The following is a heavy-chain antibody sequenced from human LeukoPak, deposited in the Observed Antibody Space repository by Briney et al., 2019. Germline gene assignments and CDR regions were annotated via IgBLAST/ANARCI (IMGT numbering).Heavy chain of an antibody. Sequence: GASVKVSCKASGYTFTSYYMHWVRQAPGQGLEWMGIINPSGGSTSYAQKLQGRVTMTTDTSTSTAYMELRSLRSDDTAVYYCAREGPLDIWGQGTMVTVSS. CDR1: GYTFTSYY. J-gene: IGHJ3*02. CDR3: AREGPLDI. V-gene: IGHV1-46*01. CDR2: INPSGGST.